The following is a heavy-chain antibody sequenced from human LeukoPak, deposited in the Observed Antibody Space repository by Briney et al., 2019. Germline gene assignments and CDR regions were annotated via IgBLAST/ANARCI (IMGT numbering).Heavy chain of an antibody. D-gene: IGHD5-12*01. CDR1: GFTFSSYT. J-gene: IGHJ4*02. Sequence: SGGTLRLSCAASGFTFSSYTMSWVRQAPGKGLEWVSSISSTSSYIYYADSVKGRFTISRDSANNSLFLQMSSLRAEDAAVYYCAKDRPTWPIDYWGQGTLVTVSS. CDR3: AKDRPTWPIDY. V-gene: IGHV3-21*01. CDR2: ISSTSSYI.